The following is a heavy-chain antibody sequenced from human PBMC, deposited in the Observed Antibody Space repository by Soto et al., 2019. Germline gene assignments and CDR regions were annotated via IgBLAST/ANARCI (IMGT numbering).Heavy chain of an antibody. V-gene: IGHV1-69*13. Sequence: PVKVSCTAPGGTFSSHAISWARQAPGQGLEWMGGIIPIFGTANYAQKFQGRVTITADESTSTAYMELSSLRSEDTAVYYCARGVRFLEWLSGYYGMDVWGQGTTVTVSS. CDR3: ARGVRFLEWLSGYYGMDV. CDR2: IIPIFGTA. D-gene: IGHD3-3*01. CDR1: GGTFSSHA. J-gene: IGHJ6*02.